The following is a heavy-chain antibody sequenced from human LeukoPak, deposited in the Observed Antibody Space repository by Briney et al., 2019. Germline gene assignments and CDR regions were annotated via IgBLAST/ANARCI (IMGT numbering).Heavy chain of an antibody. J-gene: IGHJ4*02. CDR2: ISYDGSNK. CDR3: ATTILGYGDSEFDY. CDR1: GFTFSSYG. Sequence: GGSLRLSCAASGFTFSSYGMHWVRQAPGKGLEWVAVISYDGSNKYYADSVKGRFTISRDNSKNTLYLQMNSLRAEDTAVYYCATTILGYGDSEFDYWGQGTLVTVSS. D-gene: IGHD4-17*01. V-gene: IGHV3-30*03.